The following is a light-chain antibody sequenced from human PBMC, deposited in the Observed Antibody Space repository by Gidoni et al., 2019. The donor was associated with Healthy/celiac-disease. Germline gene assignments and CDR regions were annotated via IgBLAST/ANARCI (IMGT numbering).Light chain of an antibody. CDR3: SSYTSSSTLKV. J-gene: IGLJ2*01. V-gene: IGLV2-14*03. CDR2: DVS. Sequence: QSALTQPASVSGSPGRSITISCTGTSSDVGGYNYVSWYQQHPGKAPKLMIYDVSNRPSEVSNRFSGSKSGNTASLTISGLQAEDEADYYCSSYTSSSTLKVFGGGTKLTVL. CDR1: SSDVGGYNY.